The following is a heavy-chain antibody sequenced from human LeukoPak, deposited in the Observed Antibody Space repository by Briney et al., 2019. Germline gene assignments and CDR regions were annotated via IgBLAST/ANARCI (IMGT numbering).Heavy chain of an antibody. D-gene: IGHD3-10*01. CDR3: ARIPDLFSERYYYGSGGFDI. CDR1: GYTFTSYY. V-gene: IGHV1-46*01. J-gene: IGHJ3*02. Sequence: ASVKVSCKASGYTFTSYYMHWVRQAPGQGLEWMGIINPSGGSTSYAQKFQGRVTMTRDTSTSTVYMELSSLRSEDTAVYYCARIPDLFSERYYYGSGGFDIWGQGTMVTVSS. CDR2: INPSGGST.